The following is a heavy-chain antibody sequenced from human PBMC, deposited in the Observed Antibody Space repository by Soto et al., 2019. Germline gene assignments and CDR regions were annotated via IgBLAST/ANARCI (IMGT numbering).Heavy chain of an antibody. CDR3: ARDSPGGWYAEYFQH. CDR2: ISSSSSTI. Sequence: GGSLRLSCAASGFTCSSYSMNWVRQAPGKGLEWVSYISSSSSTIYYADSVKGRFTISRDNAKNSLYLQMNSLRDEDTAVYYCARDSPGGWYAEYFQHWGQGTLVTVSS. J-gene: IGHJ1*01. V-gene: IGHV3-48*02. D-gene: IGHD6-19*01. CDR1: GFTCSSYS.